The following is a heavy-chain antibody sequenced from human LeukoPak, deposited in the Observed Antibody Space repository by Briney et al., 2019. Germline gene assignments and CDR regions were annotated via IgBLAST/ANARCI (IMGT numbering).Heavy chain of an antibody. CDR3: ATKYYYGSGSYYKEGNWFDP. Sequence: ASVKVSCKASGYTFTSYGISWVRQAPGQGLEWMGWISAYNGNTNYAQKLQGRVTMTEDTSTDTAYMELSSLRSEDTAVYYCATKYYYGSGSYYKEGNWFDPWGQGTLVTVSS. CDR1: GYTFTSYG. D-gene: IGHD3-10*01. J-gene: IGHJ5*02. V-gene: IGHV1-18*01. CDR2: ISAYNGNT.